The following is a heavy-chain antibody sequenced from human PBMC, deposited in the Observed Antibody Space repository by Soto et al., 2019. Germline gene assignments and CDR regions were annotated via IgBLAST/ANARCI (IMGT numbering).Heavy chain of an antibody. J-gene: IGHJ5*02. CDR2: IYYSGST. CDR1: GGSISSSSYY. D-gene: IGHD2-15*01. Sequence: QLQLQESGPGLVKPSETLSLTCTVSGGSISSSSYYWGWIRQPPGKGLEWIGSIYYSGSTYYNPSLKSRVTIPVDTSNIQFSLKLSSVTAADTAVYYCAREKAQIVVVVAATPGWFDPWGQGTLVTVSS. V-gene: IGHV4-39*02. CDR3: AREKAQIVVVVAATPGWFDP.